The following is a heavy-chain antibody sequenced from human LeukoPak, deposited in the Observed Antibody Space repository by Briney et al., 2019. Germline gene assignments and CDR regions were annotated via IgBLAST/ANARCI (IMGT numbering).Heavy chain of an antibody. V-gene: IGHV3-23*01. D-gene: IGHD3-3*01. CDR2: ISDTGGRT. Sequence: GGSLRLSCAASGLIFSDSAVSWVRHSPGEGLKWVSSISDTGGRTYYADSVKGRFTITRDNSRNTVNLQMNSLRAGDTARYYCAKGGQDFDFWRFDLWGQGILVIVSS. J-gene: IGHJ5*02. CDR1: GLIFSDSA. CDR3: AKGGQDFDFWRFDL.